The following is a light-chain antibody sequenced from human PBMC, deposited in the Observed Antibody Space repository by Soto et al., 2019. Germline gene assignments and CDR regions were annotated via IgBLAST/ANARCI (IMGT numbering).Light chain of an antibody. J-gene: IGKJ4*01. CDR1: QSLSSW. Sequence: DIQMTQSPSTLSASVGDRVTITCRASQSLSSWLAWYQQKPGKAPKLLIYKASSLESGVPSRFSGSGSGTDFTLTISSLQPDDFATYYRPHYNGYPITFGGGTKVEI. CDR3: PHYNGYPIT. V-gene: IGKV1-5*03. CDR2: KAS.